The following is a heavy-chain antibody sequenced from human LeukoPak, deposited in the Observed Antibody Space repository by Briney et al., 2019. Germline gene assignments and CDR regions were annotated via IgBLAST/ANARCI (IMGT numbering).Heavy chain of an antibody. D-gene: IGHD1-26*01. CDR2: ITSSGTYI. CDR1: GFTFSSYS. Sequence: SGGSLRLSCAASGFTFSSYSMNWVRQAPGKGLEWVSSITSSGTYIYYADSLKGRFTISRDNAKNSLYLQMNSPRAEDMAMYYCATGEGGFDYWGQGTLVTVSS. CDR3: ATGEGGFDY. J-gene: IGHJ4*02. V-gene: IGHV3-21*01.